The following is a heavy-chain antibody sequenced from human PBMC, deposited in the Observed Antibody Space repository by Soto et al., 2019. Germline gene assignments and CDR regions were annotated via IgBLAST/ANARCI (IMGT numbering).Heavy chain of an antibody. V-gene: IGHV3-15*01. CDR1: GFTFSNAW. J-gene: IGHJ4*02. Sequence: PGGSLRLSCAASGFTFSNAWMSWVRQAPGKGLEWVGRIKSKTDGGTTDYAAPVKGRFTISRDDSKNTLYLQMNSLKTEDTAVYYCTTDPWSGLWFGELLFNYWGQGTLVTVSS. CDR3: TTDPWSGLWFGELLFNY. D-gene: IGHD3-10*01. CDR2: IKSKTDGGTT.